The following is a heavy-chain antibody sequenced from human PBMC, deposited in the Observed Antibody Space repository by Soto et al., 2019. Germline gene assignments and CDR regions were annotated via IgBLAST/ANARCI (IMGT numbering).Heavy chain of an antibody. V-gene: IGHV1-18*01. Sequence: QVHLVQSGAEVEKPGASVKVSCKGSGYTFTSYGITWVRQAPGQGLEWMGWISAHNGNTDYAQRLQGRVTVTRDTSTSTAYMELRSLRSDDTAVYYCARGRYGDYWGQGALVTVSS. CDR1: GYTFTSYG. CDR2: ISAHNGNT. D-gene: IGHD1-1*01. J-gene: IGHJ4*02. CDR3: ARGRYGDY.